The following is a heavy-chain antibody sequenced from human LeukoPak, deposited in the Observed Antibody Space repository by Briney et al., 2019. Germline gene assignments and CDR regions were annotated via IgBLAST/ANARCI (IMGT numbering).Heavy chain of an antibody. V-gene: IGHV3-23*01. D-gene: IGHD1-26*01. J-gene: IGHJ6*04. Sequence: GGSLRLSCAASGFTLSSYAMSWVRQAPGKGLEWVSGTSGSGVATFYADSVKGRFTISRDNSKNTLYLQMDSLRAEDTAVYYCATFTWDSRAYYYNGMDVWGKGTTVTVSS. CDR1: GFTLSSYA. CDR3: ATFTWDSRAYYYNGMDV. CDR2: TSGSGVAT.